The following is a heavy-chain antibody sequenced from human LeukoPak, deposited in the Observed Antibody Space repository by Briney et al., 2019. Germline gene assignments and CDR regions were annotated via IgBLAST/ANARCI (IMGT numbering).Heavy chain of an antibody. CDR2: INPGDSDA. CDR3: ATGYTSGRGAFDI. D-gene: IGHD6-19*01. J-gene: IGHJ3*02. V-gene: IGHV5-51*01. Sequence: GESLKISCKASGYSFTGYWIGWVRQMSGKGLEWMGIINPGDSDARYSPSFQGQVIISADESISTAFLQWSSLKASDTAMYYCATGYTSGRGAFDIWGQGTMVTVSS. CDR1: GYSFTGYW.